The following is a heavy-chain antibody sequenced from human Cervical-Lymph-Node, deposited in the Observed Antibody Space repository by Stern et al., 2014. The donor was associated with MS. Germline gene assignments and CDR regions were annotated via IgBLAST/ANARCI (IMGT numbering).Heavy chain of an antibody. Sequence: QVQLLESGAEVKKPGASVKVSCKASGYTFTDYAISWVRQAPGQGLEWMGWICTKIGNTNYAQQFQGRVNLATNTFTSTGYLESRSLRSDDTAMYYCRAGSDAFDVWGQGTMVTVSS. CDR3: RAGSDAFDV. J-gene: IGHJ3*01. D-gene: IGHD6-13*01. CDR2: ICTKIGNT. V-gene: IGHV1-18*01. CDR1: GYTFTDYA.